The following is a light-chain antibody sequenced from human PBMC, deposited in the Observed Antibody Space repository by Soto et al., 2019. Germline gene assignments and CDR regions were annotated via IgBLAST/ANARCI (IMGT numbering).Light chain of an antibody. CDR1: QSVSSN. CDR3: QQYNNWPLT. J-gene: IGKJ4*01. CDR2: GAS. V-gene: IGKV3-15*01. Sequence: EIVMTQSPATLSVSPGERATLSCRASQSVSSNLDWYQQKPGQPPRLLIYGASTRATGIPARFSGSRSGTEFTLTISSLQSEDFAVYYCQQYNNWPLTFGGGTKVEIK.